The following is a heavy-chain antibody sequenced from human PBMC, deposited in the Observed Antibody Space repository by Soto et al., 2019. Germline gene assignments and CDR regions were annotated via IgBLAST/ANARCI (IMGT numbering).Heavy chain of an antibody. CDR3: ARDTRYSSGYYAS. J-gene: IGHJ4*02. CDR1: GLFFVSIV. CDR2: TSYDGTSK. Sequence: QVQLVESGGAVFRPGGSLGFSCAASGLFFVSIVRPWVGRAPAKGREWVAVTSYDGTSKYYADSVKGLFFIFRDNFKNTLYLQMNSLRPEDTAVYYCARDTRYSSGYYASWGQGTLVTVSS. D-gene: IGHD6-19*01. V-gene: IGHV3-30-3*01.